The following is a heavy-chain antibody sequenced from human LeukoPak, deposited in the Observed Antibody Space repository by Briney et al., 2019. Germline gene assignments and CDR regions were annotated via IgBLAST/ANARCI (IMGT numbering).Heavy chain of an antibody. D-gene: IGHD6-13*01. Sequence: SVKVSCKASGGTFSSYAICWVRQAPGQGLEWMGGIIPIFGTANYAQKFQGRVTITTDESTSTAYMELSSLRSEDTAVYYCAVGVAAAGPSLDYWGQGTLVTVSS. J-gene: IGHJ4*02. CDR3: AVGVAAAGPSLDY. CDR2: IIPIFGTA. V-gene: IGHV1-69*05. CDR1: GGTFSSYA.